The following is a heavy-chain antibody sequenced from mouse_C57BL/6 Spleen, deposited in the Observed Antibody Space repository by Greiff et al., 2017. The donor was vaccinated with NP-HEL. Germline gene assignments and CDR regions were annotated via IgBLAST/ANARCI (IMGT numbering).Heavy chain of an antibody. Sequence: VQLKQSGAELVRPGTSVKVSCKASGYAFTNYLIEWVKQRPGQGLEWIGVINPGSGGTNYNEKFKGKATLTADKSSSTAYMQLSSLTSEDSAVYFCARSQAWFAYWGQGTLVTVSA. V-gene: IGHV1-54*01. CDR3: ARSQAWFAY. J-gene: IGHJ3*01. CDR1: GYAFTNYL. CDR2: INPGSGGT.